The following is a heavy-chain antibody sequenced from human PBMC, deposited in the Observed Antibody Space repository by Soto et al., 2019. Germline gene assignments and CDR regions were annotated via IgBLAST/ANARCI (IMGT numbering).Heavy chain of an antibody. CDR2: IYPDDSDT. V-gene: IGHV5-51*01. CDR3: ARQEAYFEWGV. CDR1: GYSFTNYW. Sequence: PVESLKIYCEASGYSFTNYWIGWVGQMPWKGLEWMGSIYPDDSDTRDSPSFQGQVIMSADKSISTAYLQWSSLKASDTAIYYCARQEAYFEWGVWGQGTTVTVSS. D-gene: IGHD1-26*01. J-gene: IGHJ6*02.